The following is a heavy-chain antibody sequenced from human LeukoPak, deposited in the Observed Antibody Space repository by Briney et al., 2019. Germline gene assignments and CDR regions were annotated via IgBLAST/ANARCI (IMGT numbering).Heavy chain of an antibody. CDR3: AREGRVTGLLDY. D-gene: IGHD2-8*02. CDR1: GGTFSSYA. Sequence: ASVKVSCKASGGTFSSYAISWVRQAPGQGLEWMGRIIPILGIANYAQKFQGRVTITADKSTSTAYMELSSLRSEDTAVYYCAREGRVTGLLDYWGQGTLVTVSP. J-gene: IGHJ4*02. CDR2: IIPILGIA. V-gene: IGHV1-69*04.